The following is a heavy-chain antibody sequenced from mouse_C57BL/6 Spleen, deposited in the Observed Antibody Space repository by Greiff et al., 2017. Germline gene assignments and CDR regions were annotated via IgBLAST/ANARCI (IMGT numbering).Heavy chain of an antibody. CDR2: ISSGSSTI. Sequence: EVKLVESGGGLVKPGGSLKLSCAASGFTFSDYGMHWVRQAPEKGLEWVAYISSGSSTIYYADTGKGRFTISRDNAKNTLFLQMTSLRSEDTAMYYCARGKDGYYRAWFAYWGQGTLVTVSA. CDR1: GFTFSDYG. D-gene: IGHD2-3*01. V-gene: IGHV5-17*01. CDR3: ARGKDGYYRAWFAY. J-gene: IGHJ3*01.